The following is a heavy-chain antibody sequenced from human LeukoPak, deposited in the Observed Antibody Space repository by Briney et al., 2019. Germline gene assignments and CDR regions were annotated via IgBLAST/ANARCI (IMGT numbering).Heavy chain of an antibody. V-gene: IGHV4-59*01. J-gene: IGHJ4*02. CDR3: ARAYGGSYGFDY. CDR2: IYYSGST. CDR1: GGSFSGYY. D-gene: IGHD1-26*01. Sequence: PSETLSLTCAVYGGSFSGYYWSWIRQPPGKGLEWIGYIYYSGSTNYNPSLKSRVTISVDTSKNQFSLKLSSVTAADTAVYYCARAYGGSYGFDYWGQGTLVTVSS.